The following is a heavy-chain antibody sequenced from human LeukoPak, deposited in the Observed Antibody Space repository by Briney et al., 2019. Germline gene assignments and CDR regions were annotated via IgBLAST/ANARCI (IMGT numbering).Heavy chain of an antibody. V-gene: IGHV3-30*14. D-gene: IGHD3-10*01. CDR3: ARSMVRGVLIDY. J-gene: IGHJ4*02. Sequence: GGSLRLSCAASGFTFNKHAMHWVRQAPGKGLQWVALILFDGRTKYYADSVKGRFTISRDNSKNTLYLQMNSLRAEDTAVYYCARSMVRGVLIDYWGQGTLVTVSS. CDR1: GFTFNKHA. CDR2: ILFDGRTK.